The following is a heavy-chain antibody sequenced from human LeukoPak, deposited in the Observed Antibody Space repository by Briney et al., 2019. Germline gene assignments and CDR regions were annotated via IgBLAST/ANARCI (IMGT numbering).Heavy chain of an antibody. CDR3: ARGSRIAAAQYFDY. CDR1: GGSISSYY. CDR2: IYYSGST. V-gene: IGHV4-59*01. D-gene: IGHD6-13*01. Sequence: SETLSLTCTLSGGSISSYYWSWIRQPPGKGLEWIGYIYYSGSTNYNPSLKSRVTISVDTSKNQFSLKLSSVTAADTAVYYCARGSRIAAAQYFDYWGQGTLVTVSS. J-gene: IGHJ4*02.